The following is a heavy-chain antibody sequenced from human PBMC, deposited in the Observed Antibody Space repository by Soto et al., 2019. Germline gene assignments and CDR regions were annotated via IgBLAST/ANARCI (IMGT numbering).Heavy chain of an antibody. CDR3: ARETVLRFFEWFSGVDV. V-gene: IGHV3-21*01. J-gene: IGHJ6*04. CDR1: GFTFSSYS. D-gene: IGHD3-3*01. Sequence: EVQLVESGGGLVKPGGSLRLSCAASGFTFSSYSMNWVRQAPGKGLEWVSSISSSSSYIYYADSVKGRFTISRDNAKNSLYLQMNSLRAEDTAVYYGARETVLRFFEWFSGVDVWGKGTTVTVSS. CDR2: ISSSSSYI.